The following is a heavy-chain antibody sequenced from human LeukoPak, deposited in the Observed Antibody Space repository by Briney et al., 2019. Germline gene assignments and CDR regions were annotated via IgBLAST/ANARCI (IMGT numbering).Heavy chain of an antibody. CDR2: ICYSGST. D-gene: IGHD5-18*01. Sequence: SETLSLTCTGSGGSISNYCWSWIRQPPGKGLEWIGYICYSGSTNYNPSLKSRVTISVDTSKNQFSLKLSSVTAADTAVYYCARGYTYGPPVEYWGQGTLVTVSS. CDR3: ARGYTYGPPVEY. J-gene: IGHJ4*02. CDR1: GGSISNYC. V-gene: IGHV4-59*01.